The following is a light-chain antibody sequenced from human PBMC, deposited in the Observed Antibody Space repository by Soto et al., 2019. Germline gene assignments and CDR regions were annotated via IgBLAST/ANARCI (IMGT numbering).Light chain of an antibody. CDR2: AAS. CDR1: QSISVS. V-gene: IGKV1-39*01. Sequence: VTITCRASQSISVSLAWYQQKPGKAPKLLIYAASSLQSGVPSRFSGSGSGTDFSLTISSLQPEDFATHYCQKSYSTPITFGQGTRVDIK. CDR3: QKSYSTPIT. J-gene: IGKJ5*01.